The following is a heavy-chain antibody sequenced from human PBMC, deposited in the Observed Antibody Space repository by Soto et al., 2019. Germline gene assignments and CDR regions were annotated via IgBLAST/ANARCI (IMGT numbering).Heavy chain of an antibody. V-gene: IGHV3-66*01. CDR1: GFTXXXNY. CDR3: XXXXGV. CDR2: IYSGGST. J-gene: IGHJ6*04. Sequence: EVQLVESGGGLVQPGGSLRLSCAASGFTXXXNYMSWXRXXXXKGLEWVSVIYSGGSTYYADSVKGRFTISRDNSKXTXXXXXXXXXXXXXXXXXXXXXXGVXGXGTXVTVSS.